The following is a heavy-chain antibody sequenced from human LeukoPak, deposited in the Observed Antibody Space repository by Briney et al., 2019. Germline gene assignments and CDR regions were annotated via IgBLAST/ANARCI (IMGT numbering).Heavy chain of an antibody. Sequence: PGGSLRLSCTASGFTFGDYAVSWVRQAPGKGLEWVGFIKSKAYGGTTQYAASVKGRFTISRDDSKSIAYLQMNSLQTEDTAVYYCTRGEVSGYLWGQGALVTVSS. J-gene: IGHJ5*02. CDR1: GFTFGDYA. V-gene: IGHV3-49*04. CDR2: IKSKAYGGTT. D-gene: IGHD5-12*01. CDR3: TRGEVSGYL.